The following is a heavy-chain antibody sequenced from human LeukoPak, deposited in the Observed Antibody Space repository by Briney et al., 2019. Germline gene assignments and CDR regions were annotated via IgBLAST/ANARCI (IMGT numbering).Heavy chain of an antibody. CDR3: ARDGAWTRLTNYYYYMDV. Sequence: PGGSLRLSCAASGFTFSSYEMNWVRQAPGKGLEWVSYISSSGSTIYYADSVKGRFTISTDNAKNSLYLQMNSLRAEDTAVYYCARDGAWTRLTNYYYYMDVWGKGTTVTVSS. CDR1: GFTFSSYE. J-gene: IGHJ6*03. D-gene: IGHD1-1*01. V-gene: IGHV3-48*03. CDR2: ISSSGSTI.